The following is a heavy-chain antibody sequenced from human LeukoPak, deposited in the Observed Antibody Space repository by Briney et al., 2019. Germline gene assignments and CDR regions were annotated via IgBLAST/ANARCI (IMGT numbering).Heavy chain of an antibody. D-gene: IGHD1-7*01. V-gene: IGHV3-21*01. CDR3: ARGSMNYAVFDY. CDR2: ISSSSSYI. Sequence: PGGSLRLSCAASGFTFSSYSMNWVRQAPGKGQEGVSSISSSSSYIYYADSVKGRFTISRDNAKNSLYLQMNSLRAEDTAVYYCARGSMNYAVFDYWGQGTLVTVSS. CDR1: GFTFSSYS. J-gene: IGHJ4*02.